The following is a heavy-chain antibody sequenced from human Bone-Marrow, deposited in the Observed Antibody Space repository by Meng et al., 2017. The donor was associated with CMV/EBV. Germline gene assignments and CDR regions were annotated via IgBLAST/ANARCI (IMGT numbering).Heavy chain of an antibody. J-gene: IGHJ4*02. CDR2: ISSSSSTI. V-gene: IGHV3-48*04. CDR3: AREYRLNYDSCGFDF. D-gene: IGHD3-22*01. Sequence: GESLKISCAASGFTFSSYSMNWVRQAPGKGLEWVSYISSSSSTIYYADSVKGRFTISRDNAKNTLYLQMNSLRAEDTAVYYCAREYRLNYDSCGFDFWGQGTLVTVSS. CDR1: GFTFSSYS.